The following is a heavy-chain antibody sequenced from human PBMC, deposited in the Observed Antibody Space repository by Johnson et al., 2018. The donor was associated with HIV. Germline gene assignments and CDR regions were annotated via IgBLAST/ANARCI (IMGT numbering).Heavy chain of an antibody. V-gene: IGHV3-15*01. CDR2: LKSKVDGATT. CDR1: GFTFSDYY. D-gene: IGHD3-3*01. CDR3: ATHGALISGVDAFDI. Sequence: VQLVESGGGLVKPGGSLRLSCAASGFTFSDYYMSWIRQAPGKGLEWVGRLKSKVDGATTDYAVPVKGRFSISGDDSQNTLYLEMTDLRTEDTAVYYCATHGALISGVDAFDIWGQGTMVTVSS. J-gene: IGHJ3*02.